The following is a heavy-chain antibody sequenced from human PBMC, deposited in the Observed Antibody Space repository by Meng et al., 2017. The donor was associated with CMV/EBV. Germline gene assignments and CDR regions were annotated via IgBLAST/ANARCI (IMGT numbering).Heavy chain of an antibody. D-gene: IGHD2-2*01. CDR2: INHSGST. CDR3: ARGEWSRGQYQLQIARYYYYGMDV. Sequence: SETLSLTCAVHGGSFSGYYWSWIRQPPGKGLEWIGEINHSGSTNYNPSLKSRVTISVDTSKNQFSLKLSSLTAAYTAVYYCARGEWSRGQYQLQIARYYYYGMDVWGQGTTVTVSS. V-gene: IGHV4-34*01. J-gene: IGHJ6*02. CDR1: GGSFSGYY.